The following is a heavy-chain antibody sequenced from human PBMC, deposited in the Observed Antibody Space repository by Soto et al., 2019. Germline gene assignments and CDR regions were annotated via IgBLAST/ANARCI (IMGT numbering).Heavy chain of an antibody. CDR3: ARALIHPKGHYYYGMDV. CDR2: FSSSGSTI. Sequence: EVQLVESGGGLVQPGGSLRLSCAASGFTFSSYEMNWVRQAPGKGLGGVSYFSSSGSTIYYADSVKGRFTISRDNAKNSLYLQMNSLRAEDTAVYYCARALIHPKGHYYYGMDVWGQGTTVTVSS. D-gene: IGHD2-8*01. V-gene: IGHV3-48*03. J-gene: IGHJ6*02. CDR1: GFTFSSYE.